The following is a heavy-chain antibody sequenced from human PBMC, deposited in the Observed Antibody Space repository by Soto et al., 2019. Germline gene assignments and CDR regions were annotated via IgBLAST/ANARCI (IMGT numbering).Heavy chain of an antibody. D-gene: IGHD1-26*01. CDR3: ARFLGNYSVSCYGGSFDI. J-gene: IGHJ3*02. Sequence: ASVKVSCKASGYTFTGYYMHWVRQAPGQGLEWMGWINPNSGCTNYAQKFQGWVTMTRDTSTSTAYMELSRLRSDDTDVYYCARFLGNYSVSCYGGSFDIWGQGTMVTVSS. V-gene: IGHV1-2*04. CDR2: INPNSGCT. CDR1: GYTFTGYY.